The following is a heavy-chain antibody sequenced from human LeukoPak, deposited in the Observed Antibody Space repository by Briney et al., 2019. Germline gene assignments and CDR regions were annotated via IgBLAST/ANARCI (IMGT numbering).Heavy chain of an antibody. Sequence: ASVKVSCKASGYTFTSYDINWVRQATGQGLEWMGWMNPNSGNTGYAQKFQGRVTMTRNTSISTAYMELSSLRSEDTAVYYCARTQIRQPRYCSGGSCYRLGNWFDPWGQGTLVTVSS. CDR3: ARTQIRQPRYCSGGSCYRLGNWFDP. CDR2: MNPNSGNT. J-gene: IGHJ5*02. V-gene: IGHV1-8*01. D-gene: IGHD2-15*01. CDR1: GYTFTSYD.